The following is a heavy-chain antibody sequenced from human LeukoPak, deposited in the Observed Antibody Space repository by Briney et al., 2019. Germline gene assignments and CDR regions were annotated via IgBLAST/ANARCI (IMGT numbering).Heavy chain of an antibody. CDR2: IKQDGSEK. J-gene: IGHJ3*02. D-gene: IGHD3-22*01. CDR3: ARDCYYDSSGYYPDAFDI. V-gene: IGHV3-7*01. CDR1: GFTFSSYW. Sequence: PGGSLRLSCAASGFTFSSYWMSWVRQAPGKGLEWVANIKQDGSEKYYVDSVKGRFTISRDNAKNSLYLQMNSLRAEDTAVYYCARDCYYDSSGYYPDAFDIWGQGTMVTVSS.